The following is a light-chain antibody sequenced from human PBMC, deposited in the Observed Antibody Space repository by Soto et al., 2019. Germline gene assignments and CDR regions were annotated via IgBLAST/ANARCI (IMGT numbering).Light chain of an antibody. CDR2: AAS. Sequence: DIQMTHSPSTLSASVLYIVTITFRSSQSISNWLAWYQQKPGKAPKLLIYAASSLQSGVPSRFSGSGSGTDFTLTISSLQPEDFATYYCQQSYSPPPVNFGQGTRLEIK. J-gene: IGKJ5*01. V-gene: IGKV1-39*01. CDR3: QQSYSPPPVN. CDR1: QSISNW.